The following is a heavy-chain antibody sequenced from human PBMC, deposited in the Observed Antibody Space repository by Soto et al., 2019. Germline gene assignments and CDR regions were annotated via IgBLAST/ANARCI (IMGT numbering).Heavy chain of an antibody. Sequence: QVQLQESGPGLVKPSQTLSLTCSVSGCSVSSGDYSWNWIRLPPGKGLEWIGNINYSGNSSYNPSLQSRMTIPQATTKTNFTPNLSSVTAAATSVYYCARRIGLTGTNWFDTWGQGTLVTVSS. CDR3: ARRIGLTGTNWFDT. D-gene: IGHD1-20*01. CDR1: GCSVSSGDYS. V-gene: IGHV4-30-4*01. CDR2: INYSGNS. J-gene: IGHJ5*02.